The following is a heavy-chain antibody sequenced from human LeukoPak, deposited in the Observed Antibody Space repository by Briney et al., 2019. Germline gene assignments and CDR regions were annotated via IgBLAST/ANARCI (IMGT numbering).Heavy chain of an antibody. J-gene: IGHJ4*02. CDR2: IYSDGST. V-gene: IGHV3-53*01. Sequence: GGSLRLSCAASGFTVSSNYMSWVRQAPGKGLEWVSVIYSDGSTYYADSVKGRFTISRDNAKNSLFLQMDSLSAEDTAVYYCAIWVEPGQAAVVTAAGGYWGQGTLVTVSS. CDR1: GFTVSSNY. D-gene: IGHD2-21*02. CDR3: AIWVEPGQAAVVTAAGGY.